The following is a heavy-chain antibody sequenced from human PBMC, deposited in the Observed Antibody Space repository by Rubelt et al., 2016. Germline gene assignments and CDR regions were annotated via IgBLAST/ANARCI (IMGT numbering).Heavy chain of an antibody. D-gene: IGHD4-17*01. CDR1: GGTFSSYA. V-gene: IGHV1-69*04. CDR2: IIPILGIA. J-gene: IGHJ4*02. CDR3: ARDYENLGDYAFDY. Sequence: QVQLVQSGAEVKKPGASVKVSCKASGGTFSSYAISWVRQAPGQGLEWMGRIIPILGIANYARKFQGGVTITPEKATSTAYMELSSLRSEDTAVYYCARDYENLGDYAFDYWGQGTLVTVSS.